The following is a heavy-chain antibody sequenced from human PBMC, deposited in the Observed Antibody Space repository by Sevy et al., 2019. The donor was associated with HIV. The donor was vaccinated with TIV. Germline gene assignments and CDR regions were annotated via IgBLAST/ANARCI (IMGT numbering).Heavy chain of an antibody. CDR2: INNDGSVR. V-gene: IGHV3-74*01. D-gene: IGHD1-26*01. CDR1: GFSLSAYW. CDR3: AKDLGRVGAPHAFDI. J-gene: IGHJ3*02. Sequence: GGSLRLSCKCSGFSLSAYWMHWVRQIPGKGLDWVSHINNDGSVRQYADSVKGRFTISRDNSKNTLYLQMNSLRAEDTAVYYCAKDLGRVGAPHAFDIWGQGTMVTVSS.